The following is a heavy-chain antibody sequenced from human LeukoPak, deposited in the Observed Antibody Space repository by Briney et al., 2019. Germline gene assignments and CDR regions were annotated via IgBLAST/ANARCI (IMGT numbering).Heavy chain of an antibody. J-gene: IGHJ4*02. V-gene: IGHV4-4*07. CDR3: VGWSATRIDY. CDR2: IYSSGST. Sequence: KSSETLSLTCTVSGGSISSDYWSWIRQPAGKGLEWIGRIYSSGSTNYNPSLKSRVTMSVDTSKNQFSLKLSSVTAADTAVYYCVGWSATRIDYWGQGTLVTVSS. CDR1: GGSISSDY. D-gene: IGHD3-3*01.